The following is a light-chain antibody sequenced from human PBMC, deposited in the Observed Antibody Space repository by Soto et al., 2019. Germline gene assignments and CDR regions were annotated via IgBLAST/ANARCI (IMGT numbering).Light chain of an antibody. CDR1: QSVSGN. CDR3: QQYNTWPPLT. V-gene: IGKV3-15*01. Sequence: EIVMTQSPATLSVSPGERATLACRASQSVSGNLAWYQQKPGQAPRLLIYGASTRATGIPARFSGSGSGKEFTLTISSLRPEDVAVYYCQQYNTWPPLTFGGGTKVDIK. J-gene: IGKJ4*01. CDR2: GAS.